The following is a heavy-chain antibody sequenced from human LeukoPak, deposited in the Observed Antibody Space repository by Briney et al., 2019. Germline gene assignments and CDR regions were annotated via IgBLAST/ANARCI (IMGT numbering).Heavy chain of an antibody. D-gene: IGHD3-10*01. Sequence: GGSLRLSCAASGFTFSSYWMHWVRQAPGKGLVWVSRINSDGSSTSYADSVKGRFTISRDNAKNTLYLQMNSLRAEDMAVYYCARGPWASGTQITSLDLWGRGTLVTVSS. V-gene: IGHV3-74*01. CDR2: INSDGSST. J-gene: IGHJ2*01. CDR1: GFTFSSYW. CDR3: ARGPWASGTQITSLDL.